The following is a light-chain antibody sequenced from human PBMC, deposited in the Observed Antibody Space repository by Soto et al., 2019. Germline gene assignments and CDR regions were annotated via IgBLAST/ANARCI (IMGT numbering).Light chain of an antibody. CDR2: NVN. CDR1: SSDVGGYNY. V-gene: IGLV2-14*03. CDR3: SSFTSSTTYV. Sequence: QSVLTQPASVSGSPGQSITISCTGTSSDVGGYNYVSWYQQHPGEVPKVIIFNVNNRPSGVSDRFSGSRSGNTASLTISGLQAEDEADYNCSSFTSSTTYVFGTGTQVTV. J-gene: IGLJ1*01.